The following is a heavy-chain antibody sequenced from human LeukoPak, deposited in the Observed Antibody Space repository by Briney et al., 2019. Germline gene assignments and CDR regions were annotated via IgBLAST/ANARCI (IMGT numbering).Heavy chain of an antibody. CDR3: ARDLSSGGWTLEFDY. Sequence: ASVKVSCKTSGYMFTTYGITWVRQAPGQGLQWMGWISAHSGNTKYAEKFQGRVTLTTDTSTSTAYLGLGSLTSDDTAVYYCARDLSSGGWTLEFDYWGQGTQVTVAS. J-gene: IGHJ4*02. V-gene: IGHV1-18*04. CDR1: GYMFTTYG. D-gene: IGHD6-25*01. CDR2: ISAHSGNT.